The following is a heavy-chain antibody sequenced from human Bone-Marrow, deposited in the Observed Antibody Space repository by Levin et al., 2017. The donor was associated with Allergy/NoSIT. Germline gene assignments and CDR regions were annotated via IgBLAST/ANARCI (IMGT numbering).Heavy chain of an antibody. Sequence: PGESLNISCAASGFTFSSYAMSWVRQAPGKGLEWVSAISGSGGSTYYADSVKGRFTISRDNSKNTLYLQMNSLRAEDTAVYYCAKDRPNTASRLRYFDWSNYWGQGTLVTVSS. V-gene: IGHV3-23*01. CDR3: AKDRPNTASRLRYFDWSNY. CDR1: GFTFSSYA. CDR2: ISGSGGST. D-gene: IGHD3-9*01. J-gene: IGHJ4*02.